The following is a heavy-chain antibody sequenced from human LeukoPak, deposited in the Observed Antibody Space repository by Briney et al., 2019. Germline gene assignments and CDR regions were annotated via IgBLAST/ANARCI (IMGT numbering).Heavy chain of an antibody. Sequence: SETLSLTCTVSGGSISSGSYYWSWIRQPAGKGLEWIGRIYTSGSTNYNPSLKSRVTISVDTSKNQFSLKLSSVTAADTAVYYCARDFGPSITTINYYYYYYMDVWGKGTTVTVS. CDR2: IYTSGST. CDR1: GGSISSGSYY. J-gene: IGHJ6*03. V-gene: IGHV4-61*02. CDR3: ARDFGPSITTINYYYYYYMDV. D-gene: IGHD3-3*01.